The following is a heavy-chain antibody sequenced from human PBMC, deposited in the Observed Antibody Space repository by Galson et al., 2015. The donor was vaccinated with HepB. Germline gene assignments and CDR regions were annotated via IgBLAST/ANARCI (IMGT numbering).Heavy chain of an antibody. CDR1: GYSFTSYW. J-gene: IGHJ3*02. Sequence: QSGAEVKKPGESLKISCKGSGYSFTSYWIGWVRQMPGKGLEWMGIIYPGDSDTRYSPSFQGQVTISADKSISTAYLQWSSLKASDTAMYYCARPSSYYDSSGYLDAFDIWGQGTMVTVSS. CDR2: IYPGDSDT. V-gene: IGHV5-51*01. CDR3: ARPSSYYDSSGYLDAFDI. D-gene: IGHD3-22*01.